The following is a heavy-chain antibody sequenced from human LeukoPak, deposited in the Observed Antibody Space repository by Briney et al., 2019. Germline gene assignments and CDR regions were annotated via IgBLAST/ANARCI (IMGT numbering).Heavy chain of an antibody. V-gene: IGHV3-9*01. CDR1: GVTFDDYA. J-gene: IGHJ3*02. Sequence: PGGSLRLSCAASGVTFDDYAMHWVRQAPGKGLEWVSGISWNSGSIGYADSVKGRFTISRDNAKNSLYLQMNSLRAEDTAVYYCAKAPYDSSGYYPPVAFDIGGQGTMVTVSS. CDR3: AKAPYDSSGYYPPVAFDI. D-gene: IGHD3-22*01. CDR2: ISWNSGSI.